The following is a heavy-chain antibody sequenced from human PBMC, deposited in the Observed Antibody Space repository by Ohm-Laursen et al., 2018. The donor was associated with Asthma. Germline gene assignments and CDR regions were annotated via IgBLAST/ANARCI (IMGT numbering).Heavy chain of an antibody. Sequence: SDTLSLTCAVSGGSISSGGYSWSWIRQPPGKGLEWIGYIYHSGSTYYNPSLKSRVTISVDRSKNQFSLKLSSVTAADTAVYYCARDTIMIPFSHWGQGTLVTVSS. J-gene: IGHJ4*02. V-gene: IGHV4-30-2*01. CDR2: IYHSGST. CDR3: ARDTIMIPFSH. D-gene: IGHD3-16*01. CDR1: GGSISSGGYS.